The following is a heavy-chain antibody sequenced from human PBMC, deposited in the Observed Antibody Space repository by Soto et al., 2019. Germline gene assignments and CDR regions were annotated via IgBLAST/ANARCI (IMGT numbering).Heavy chain of an antibody. CDR1: GDSITTYKW. Sequence: PSETLSLTCGVSGDSITTYKWWTWVRQTPGRGLEWIGEIYDSGNTRYNPSLRSRVTISKDTSKNQLSLKLNSVTVAATAVYYCATCQLGEYYYAMDMWGQGTTVTVSS. V-gene: IGHV4-4*02. CDR2: IYDSGNT. D-gene: IGHD7-27*01. J-gene: IGHJ6*02. CDR3: ATCQLGEYYYAMDM.